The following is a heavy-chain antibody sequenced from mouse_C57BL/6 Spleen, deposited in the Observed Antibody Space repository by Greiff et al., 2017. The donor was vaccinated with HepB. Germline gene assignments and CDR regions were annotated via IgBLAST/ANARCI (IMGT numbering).Heavy chain of an antibody. Sequence: EVQVVESGPELVKPGASVKIPCKASGYTFTDYNMDWVKQSHGKSLEWIGDINPNNGGTIYNQKFKGKATLTVDKSSSTAYMELRSLTSEDTAVYYCARSGNYGDAMDYWGQGTSVTVSS. CDR2: INPNNGGT. D-gene: IGHD2-1*01. V-gene: IGHV1-18*01. J-gene: IGHJ4*01. CDR3: ARSGNYGDAMDY. CDR1: GYTFTDYN.